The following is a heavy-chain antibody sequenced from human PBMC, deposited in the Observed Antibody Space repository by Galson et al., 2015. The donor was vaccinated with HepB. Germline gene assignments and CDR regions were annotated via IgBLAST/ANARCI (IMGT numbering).Heavy chain of an antibody. Sequence: SVKVSCKASGYTFTGYYMHWVRQAPGQGLEWMGWINPNSGGTNYAQKFQGRVTMTRDTSISTAYMELSRLRSDDTAVYYCARVRRIAVAGTQAFDYWGQGTLVTVSS. CDR1: GYTFTGYY. CDR2: INPNSGGT. V-gene: IGHV1-2*02. J-gene: IGHJ4*02. CDR3: ARVRRIAVAGTQAFDY. D-gene: IGHD6-19*01.